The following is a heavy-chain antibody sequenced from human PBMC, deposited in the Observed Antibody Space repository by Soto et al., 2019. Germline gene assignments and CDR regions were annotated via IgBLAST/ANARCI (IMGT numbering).Heavy chain of an antibody. CDR3: ARDAIGTRYQRWFDP. V-gene: IGHV4-61*01. Sequence: QVQLQELGPGLVKPSETLSLTCTVSGGSVSGGSYYWSWIRQPPGKGLEWIGYVYYSGSTNYNPSLKSRVTISVDTSKNQFSLKLSSVTAADTAVYYCARDAIGTRYQRWFDPWGQGTLVTVSS. CDR1: GGSVSGGSYY. J-gene: IGHJ5*02. CDR2: VYYSGST. D-gene: IGHD1-1*01.